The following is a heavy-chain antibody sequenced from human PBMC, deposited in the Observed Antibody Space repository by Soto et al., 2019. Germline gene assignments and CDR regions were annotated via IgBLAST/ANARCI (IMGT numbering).Heavy chain of an antibody. CDR2: IIPIFGTA. Sequence: QVQLVQSGAEVKKPGSSVKVSCKASGGTFSSYAISWVRQAPGQRLEWMGGIIPIFGTANYAQKFQGRVTITADESTSTAYMELSSLRSEDTAVYYCASQDYDSSGNGPDYWGQGTLVTVSS. V-gene: IGHV1-69*01. CDR1: GGTFSSYA. D-gene: IGHD3-22*01. J-gene: IGHJ4*02. CDR3: ASQDYDSSGNGPDY.